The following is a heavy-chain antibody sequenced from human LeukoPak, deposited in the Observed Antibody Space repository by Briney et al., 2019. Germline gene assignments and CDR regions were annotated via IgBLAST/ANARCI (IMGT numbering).Heavy chain of an antibody. CDR2: IKEDGSET. D-gene: IGHD1-1*01. CDR3: ARDSGRREDY. J-gene: IGHJ4*02. V-gene: IGHV3-7*01. CDR1: GFTFSTYW. Sequence: GGSLRLSCAASGFTFSTYWMTWARQAPGKGLEWVANIKEDGSETYYMDSAKGRFTISRDNAKNSLYLQMNSLRDEDTAVYYCARDSGRREDYWGQGILSPSPQ.